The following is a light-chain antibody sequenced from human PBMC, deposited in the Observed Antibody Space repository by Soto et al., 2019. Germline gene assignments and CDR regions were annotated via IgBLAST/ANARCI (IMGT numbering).Light chain of an antibody. J-gene: IGKJ4*01. V-gene: IGKV3-11*01. CDR2: DAS. Sequence: EIVLTQSPATLSLSPGERATLSCRASQSVSSYLAWYQQKPGQAPRLLISDASNRATGIPARFSGSGSGTDFTLTIISLEPEDFAVYHCRPRRNWPPGLSCGGGTKVDIK. CDR3: RPRRNWPPGLS. CDR1: QSVSSY.